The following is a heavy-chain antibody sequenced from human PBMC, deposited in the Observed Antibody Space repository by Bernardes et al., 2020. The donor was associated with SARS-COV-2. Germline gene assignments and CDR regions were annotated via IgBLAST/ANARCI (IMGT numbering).Heavy chain of an antibody. Sequence: ASVTVSCPASGYPFTGYYMHWVRQAPGQGLEWMGWINPNSGGTNYAQKFQGRVTMTRDKSISTAYMELSRLRSDDTAVYYCAIPPTNYDRYGMDVWGQGTTVTVSS. CDR1: GYPFTGYY. D-gene: IGHD3-22*01. V-gene: IGHV1-2*02. CDR2: INPNSGGT. CDR3: AIPPTNYDRYGMDV. J-gene: IGHJ6*02.